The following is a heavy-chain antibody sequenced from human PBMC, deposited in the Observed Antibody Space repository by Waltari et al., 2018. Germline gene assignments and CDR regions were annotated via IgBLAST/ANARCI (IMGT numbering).Heavy chain of an antibody. CDR2: WYRSGST. V-gene: IGHV4-38-2*01. CDR3: ARVSSSWYLGDYFYYGVDV. CDR1: DYSIRSGYF. J-gene: IGHJ6*01. Sequence: VHLSESGPALVTPSETLYLPCGCSDYSIRSGYFWAWIRQPPGKGLEWIGSWYRSGSTYYNPSLQSRVTISADTSKNQFSLNLTSVTAADTAVYYCARVSSSWYLGDYFYYGVDVWGQGATVTVSS. D-gene: IGHD6-13*01.